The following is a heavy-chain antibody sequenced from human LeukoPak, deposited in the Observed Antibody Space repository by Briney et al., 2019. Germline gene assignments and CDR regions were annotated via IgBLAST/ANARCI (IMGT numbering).Heavy chain of an antibody. CDR3: ARDWRQDNAFDL. J-gene: IGHJ3*01. CDR1: ELTFSGHQ. Sequence: WGSLRLSCAAYELTFSGHQMSWVRQAPGKGPEWVAKIIQDGSEEYYLDSVKGRFIIFRDNGKNSLYLEMNSLRVEDTAVYYCARDWRQDNAFDLWGRGKMVTVSS. D-gene: IGHD2-15*01. CDR2: IIQDGSEE. V-gene: IGHV3-7*01.